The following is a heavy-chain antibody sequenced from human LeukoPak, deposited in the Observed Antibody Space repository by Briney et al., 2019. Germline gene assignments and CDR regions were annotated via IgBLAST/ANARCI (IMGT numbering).Heavy chain of an antibody. CDR3: ARVMVGITDN. Sequence: SETLSLTCAVYGGSFSGYYWSWIRQPPGKGLEWIGEINHSGSTDYNPSLKSRVTISVDTSKNQFSLKLSSVTAADTAVYYCARVMVGITDNWGQGTLVTVSS. CDR2: INHSGST. V-gene: IGHV4-34*01. J-gene: IGHJ4*02. D-gene: IGHD3-10*01. CDR1: GGSFSGYY.